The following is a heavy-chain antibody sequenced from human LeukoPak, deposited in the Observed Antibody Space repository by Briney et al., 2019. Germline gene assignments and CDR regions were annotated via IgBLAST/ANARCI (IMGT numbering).Heavy chain of an antibody. J-gene: IGHJ4*02. CDR3: ARDVSQWLVHDFDY. CDR2: IYYSGST. V-gene: IGHV4-39*07. CDR1: GGSISSSSYY. D-gene: IGHD6-19*01. Sequence: SETLSLTCTVSGGSISSSSYYWGWIRQPPGKGLEWIGSIYYSGSTYYNPSLKSRVTISVDTSKNQFSLKLSSVTAADTAVYYCARDVSQWLVHDFDYWGQGTLVTVSS.